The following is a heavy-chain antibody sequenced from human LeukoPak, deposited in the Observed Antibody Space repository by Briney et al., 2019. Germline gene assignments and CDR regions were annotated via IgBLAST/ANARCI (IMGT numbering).Heavy chain of an antibody. V-gene: IGHV3-23*01. Sequence: QPGESLRLSCAASGFTFSRYAMSWVRQAPGKGLEWVSAISGSGGSTYYADSVKGRFTISRDNSKNTLYLQMNSLRAEDTAVYYCAKDRDYYDSSGLFDYWGQGTLVTVSS. CDR3: AKDRDYYDSSGLFDY. D-gene: IGHD3-22*01. CDR2: ISGSGGST. J-gene: IGHJ4*02. CDR1: GFTFSRYA.